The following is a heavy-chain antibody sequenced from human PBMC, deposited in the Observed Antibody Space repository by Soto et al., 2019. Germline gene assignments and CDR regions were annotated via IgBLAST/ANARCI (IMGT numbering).Heavy chain of an antibody. J-gene: IGHJ3*02. D-gene: IGHD3-9*01. CDR2: IKQDGSEK. V-gene: IGHV3-7*04. Sequence: EVQLVESGGGLVQPGGSLRLSCAASGFTFSSYWMSWVRQAPGKGLEWVANIKQDGSEKYYVDSVKGRFTISRDNAKNXLXXQMNSLRAEDTAVYYCARAWGYFDWLWIDGYAFDIWGQGTMVTVSS. CDR1: GFTFSSYW. CDR3: ARAWGYFDWLWIDGYAFDI.